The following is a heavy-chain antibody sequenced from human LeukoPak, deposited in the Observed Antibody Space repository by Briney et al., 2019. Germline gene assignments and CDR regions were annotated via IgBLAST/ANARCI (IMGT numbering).Heavy chain of an antibody. J-gene: IGHJ4*02. V-gene: IGHV1-18*01. CDR2: SSAYNGKT. CDR1: GYTFTSYG. Sequence: GASVKVSCKASGYTFTSYGISWVRQAPGQGGEGMGWSSAYNGKTKYAQKLQGRGTITTDTSTSTAYMELRSLRSDDTAVYYCARDYFKGEAPRNDYWGQGTLVTVSS. CDR3: ARDYFKGEAPRNDY. D-gene: IGHD2/OR15-2a*01.